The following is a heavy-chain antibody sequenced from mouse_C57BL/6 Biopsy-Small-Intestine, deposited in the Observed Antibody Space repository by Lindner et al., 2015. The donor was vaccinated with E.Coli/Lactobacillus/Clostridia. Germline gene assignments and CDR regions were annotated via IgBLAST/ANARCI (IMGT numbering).Heavy chain of an antibody. J-gene: IGHJ4*01. D-gene: IGHD2-4*01. CDR2: ILPGSGST. V-gene: IGHV1-9*01. CDR3: TRAYEYEGAMDY. Sequence: VQLQESGAELMKPGASVKLSCKATGYTFTDYWMEWVKQRPGHGLEWIGEILPGSGSTNYKEKFRGKATFTADPSSSTAYMHLSSLKSEDTAVYFCTRAYEYEGAMDYWGQGTSVTVSS. CDR1: GYTFTDYW.